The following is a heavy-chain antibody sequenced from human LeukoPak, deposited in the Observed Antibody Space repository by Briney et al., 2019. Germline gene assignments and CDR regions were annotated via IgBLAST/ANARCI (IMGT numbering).Heavy chain of an antibody. Sequence: GGPLRLSCAASGFTFSSYAMHWVRQAPGKGLEWVAVISYDGSNKYYADSVKGRFTISRDNSKNTLYLQMNSLRAEDTAVYYCARDRYSSSWYWFDPWGQGTLVTVSS. V-gene: IGHV3-30-3*01. J-gene: IGHJ5*02. CDR3: ARDRYSSSWYWFDP. CDR1: GFTFSSYA. D-gene: IGHD6-13*01. CDR2: ISYDGSNK.